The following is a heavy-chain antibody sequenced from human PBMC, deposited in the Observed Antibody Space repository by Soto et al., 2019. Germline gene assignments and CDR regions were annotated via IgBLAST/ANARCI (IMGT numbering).Heavy chain of an antibody. CDR2: IYPGDSDT. CDR1: GYSFTSYW. V-gene: IGHV5-51*01. J-gene: IGHJ6*02. D-gene: IGHD5-12*01. CDR3: ATDRPRYSGYKDPPNLYYGMDV. Sequence: GESLKISCKASGYSFTSYWIGWVRQMPGKGLEWMGIIYPGDSDTRYSPSFQGQVTISADKSISTAYMGLSSLRSEDTAVYYCATDRPRYSGYKDPPNLYYGMDVWGQGTTVTVSS.